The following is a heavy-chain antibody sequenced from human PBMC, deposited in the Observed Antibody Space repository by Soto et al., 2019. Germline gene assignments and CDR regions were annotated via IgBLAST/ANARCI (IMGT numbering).Heavy chain of an antibody. CDR2: LSAGGTAT. J-gene: IGHJ4*01. CDR1: GFIFSSSA. D-gene: IGHD3-16*01. V-gene: IGHV3-23*01. CDR3: ARAVGGSIYAYLPAD. Sequence: EVQLLESGGGLVQPGGSLRLSCAASGFIFSSSAMTWVRQAPGKGLEWVSGLSAGGTATYYADSVKGRFTISRDNSKNTLYLQVNSLRVEDTALYYCARAVGGSIYAYLPADWGHGTLITVSS.